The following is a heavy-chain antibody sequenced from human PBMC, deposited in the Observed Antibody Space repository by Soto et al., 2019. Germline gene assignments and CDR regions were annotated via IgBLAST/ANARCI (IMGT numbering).Heavy chain of an antibody. J-gene: IGHJ5*02. D-gene: IGHD1-7*01. CDR1: GFTFSSYA. V-gene: IGHV3-23*01. Sequence: PGGSLRLSCAASGFTFSSYAMSWVRQAPGKGLEWVSAISGSGGSTYYADSVKGRFTISRDNSKNTLYLQMNSLRAEDTAVYYCAKNGIELELQNWFDPWGQGTLVTVSS. CDR3: AKNGIELELQNWFDP. CDR2: ISGSGGST.